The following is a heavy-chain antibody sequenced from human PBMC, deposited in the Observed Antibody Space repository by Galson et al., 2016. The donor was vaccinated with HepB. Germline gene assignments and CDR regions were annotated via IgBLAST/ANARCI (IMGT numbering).Heavy chain of an antibody. Sequence: SLRLSCAASGFAFSSHWMHWVRQAPGKGLVWVSRVNSDGTTSDYADSVKGRFTISRDNAKNTLYLQMNSLRSDDTAVYYCVRDHSVVPTTAYNWFDPWGRGTLVTVSS. CDR2: VNSDGTTS. CDR3: VRDHSVVPTTAYNWFDP. J-gene: IGHJ5*02. V-gene: IGHV3-74*01. CDR1: GFAFSSHW. D-gene: IGHD4-23*01.